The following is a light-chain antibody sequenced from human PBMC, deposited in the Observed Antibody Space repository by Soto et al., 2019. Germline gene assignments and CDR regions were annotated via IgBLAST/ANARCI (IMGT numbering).Light chain of an antibody. CDR3: QQYYSTPRT. V-gene: IGKV4-1*01. Sequence: DIVMTQSPDSLAVSLGERATVNCKSSQSVLYSSNNKSYLAWYQQKPGQPPKLLIYWASTRESGFPDRFSGSGSGTDFTLTISSLQAEDVAVYYCQQYYSTPRTFGQGTKVEMK. CDR1: QSVLYSSNNKSY. J-gene: IGKJ1*01. CDR2: WAS.